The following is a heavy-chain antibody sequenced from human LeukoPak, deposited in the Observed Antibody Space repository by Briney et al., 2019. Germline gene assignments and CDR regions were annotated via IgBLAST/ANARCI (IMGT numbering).Heavy chain of an antibody. CDR2: INPNSGGT. D-gene: IGHD2-8*02. Sequence: ASVKVSCKASGYTFTGYFMHWVRRAPGQGLEGMGWINPNSGGTNYAQKFQGRVTMTRDTSTSTAYMELSSLRSDDTAVYYCAREVLAKNYGMDVWGQGTTVTVSS. CDR1: GYTFTGYF. V-gene: IGHV1-2*02. CDR3: AREVLAKNYGMDV. J-gene: IGHJ6*02.